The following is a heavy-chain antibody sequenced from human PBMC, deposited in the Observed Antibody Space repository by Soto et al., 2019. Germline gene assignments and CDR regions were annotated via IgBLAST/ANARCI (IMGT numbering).Heavy chain of an antibody. J-gene: IGHJ6*02. Sequence: GGSLRLSCAASGFTFSSYGMHWVRQAPGKGLEWVANIKQDGSEKYYVDSVKGRFTISRDNAKNSLYLQMNSLRAEDTAVYYCARDLAYGMDVWGQGTTVTVSS. CDR1: GFTFSSYG. CDR3: ARDLAYGMDV. CDR2: IKQDGSEK. V-gene: IGHV3-7*01.